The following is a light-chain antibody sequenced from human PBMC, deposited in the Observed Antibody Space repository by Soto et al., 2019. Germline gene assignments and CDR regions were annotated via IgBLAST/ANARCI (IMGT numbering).Light chain of an antibody. CDR3: QQYNNWLIT. CDR1: QSVSSN. V-gene: IGKV3-15*01. Sequence: EIVMTQSPATLSVSPGERATLSCRASQSVSSNLAGYQQKPGQAPRLLIYGASTRATGIPARFSGSGSGTEFTLTISSLQSEDFAVYSCQQYNNWLITFGQGTRREIK. CDR2: GAS. J-gene: IGKJ5*01.